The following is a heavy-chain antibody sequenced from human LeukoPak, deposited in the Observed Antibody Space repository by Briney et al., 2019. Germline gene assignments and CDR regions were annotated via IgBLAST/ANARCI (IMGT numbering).Heavy chain of an antibody. V-gene: IGHV4-38-2*01. CDR2: IYHSGNT. CDR3: ASSTAVVRAKKFQE. CDR1: GYSISSGYS. Sequence: PSETLSLICDVSGYSISSGYSWGWIRRPPGKGLEWIGTIYHSGNTYYNPSLKSRVTISVDTSKNQFSLTLTSVTAADTAVYFCASSTAVVRAKKFQEWGQGTLVTVSS. D-gene: IGHD3-10*01. J-gene: IGHJ1*01.